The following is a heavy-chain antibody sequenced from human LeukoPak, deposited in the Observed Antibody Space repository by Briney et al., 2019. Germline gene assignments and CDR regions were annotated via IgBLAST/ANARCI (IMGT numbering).Heavy chain of an antibody. D-gene: IGHD4-17*01. CDR1: GGSISSDDYY. J-gene: IGHJ4*02. CDR2: IYYSGST. CDR3: ARAQGYGAYFFHS. V-gene: IGHV4-30-4*01. Sequence: PSQTLSLTCTVSGGSISSDDYYWSWIRQPPGKGLEWIGYIYYSGSTYYNPSLKSRVTISVDTSKNQFSLKLSSVTAADTAVYYCARAQGYGAYFFHSWAQGPLVPVPS.